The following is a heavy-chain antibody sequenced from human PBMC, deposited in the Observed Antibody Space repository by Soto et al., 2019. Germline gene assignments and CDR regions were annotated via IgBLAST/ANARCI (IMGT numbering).Heavy chain of an antibody. V-gene: IGHV1-69*08. Sequence: QVQLVQSGAEVKKPGSSVKVSCKASGGTFSSYTISWVRQAPGQGLEWMGRIIPILGIANYAQKFQGRVTITADKSTSTAYMELSSLRSEVTAVYYGARDPTFVSANDMITLGEGGTTDYWGQGTLVTVSS. CDR2: IIPILGIA. CDR3: ARDPTFVSANDMITLGEGGTTDY. J-gene: IGHJ4*02. CDR1: GGTFSSYT. D-gene: IGHD3-16*01.